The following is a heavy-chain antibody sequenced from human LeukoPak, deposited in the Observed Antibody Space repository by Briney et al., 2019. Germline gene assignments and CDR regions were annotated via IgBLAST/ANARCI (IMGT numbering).Heavy chain of an antibody. V-gene: IGHV4-30-4*01. D-gene: IGHD3-9*01. CDR1: GGSISSGDYY. CDR2: IYYSGST. CDR3: ARSTLLRYFDC. J-gene: IGHJ4*02. Sequence: SETLSLTCTVSGGSISSGDYYWSWIRQPPGKGLEWIGYIYYSGSTYYNPSLKSRVTISLDTSKNQFSLKLSSVTAADTAVYYCARSTLLRYFDCLGQGTLVTVSS.